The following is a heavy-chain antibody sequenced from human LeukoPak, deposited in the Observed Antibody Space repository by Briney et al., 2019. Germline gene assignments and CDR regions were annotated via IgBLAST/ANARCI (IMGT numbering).Heavy chain of an antibody. Sequence: GGSLRLSCAASGFIFSSYAMSWVRQAPGKGLEWVSGISGSDGSTYNADSVKGRFSISRDNSKNTLYLQMDSLTAADTAVYYCAKGANPFDYWGQGTLVTVSS. CDR2: ISGSDGST. CDR1: GFIFSSYA. J-gene: IGHJ4*02. CDR3: AKGANPFDY. V-gene: IGHV3-23*01. D-gene: IGHD4/OR15-4a*01.